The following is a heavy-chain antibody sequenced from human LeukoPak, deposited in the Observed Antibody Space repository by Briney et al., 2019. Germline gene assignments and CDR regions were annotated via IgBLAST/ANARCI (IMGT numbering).Heavy chain of an antibody. V-gene: IGHV4-59*01. CDR3: GDGYNHY. J-gene: IGHJ4*02. CDR1: GGSISSFF. Sequence: SETLSLTCTVSGGSISSFFWSWIRQPPGKGLEWIGSMHYSGDTKYNPSLRSRVSLSIDTSKQQFSLRLSSVTAADTAVYYCGDGYNHYWGQGTLVTVSS. D-gene: IGHD5-24*01. CDR2: MHYSGDT.